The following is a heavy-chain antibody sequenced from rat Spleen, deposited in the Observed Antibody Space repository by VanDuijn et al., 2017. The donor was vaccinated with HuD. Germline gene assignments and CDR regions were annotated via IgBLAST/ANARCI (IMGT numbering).Heavy chain of an antibody. Sequence: EVQLVESGGGLVQPGRSLKLSCVASGFTFNNYWMTWIRQAPGKGLEWVASITNTGGSTYYPDSVKGRFTISRDNAKSTLYLQMNSLRSEDTATYYCTRDQKLGGDFDYWGQGVMVTVSS. CDR2: ITNTGGST. D-gene: IGHD5-1*01. CDR3: TRDQKLGGDFDY. V-gene: IGHV5-31*01. CDR1: GFTFNNYW. J-gene: IGHJ2*01.